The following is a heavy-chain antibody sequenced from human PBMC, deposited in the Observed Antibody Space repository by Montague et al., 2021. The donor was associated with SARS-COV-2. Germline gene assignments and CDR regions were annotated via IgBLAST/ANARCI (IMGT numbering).Heavy chain of an antibody. Sequence: SETLSLTCTVSGGSISSSSYYWGWLRQPPGKGLEWIGSIYYSGXTXYXXXXKXRVTISVDTSENQFSLKLSSVTAADTAVYYCARHYYDSSGYYSPWYFDLWGRGTLVTVSS. CDR3: ARHYYDSSGYYSPWYFDL. CDR1: GGSISSSSYY. CDR2: IYYSGXT. D-gene: IGHD3-22*01. J-gene: IGHJ2*01. V-gene: IGHV4-39*01.